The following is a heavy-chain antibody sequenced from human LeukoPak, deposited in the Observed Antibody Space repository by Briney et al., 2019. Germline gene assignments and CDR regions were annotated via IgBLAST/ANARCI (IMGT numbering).Heavy chain of an antibody. CDR3: ARDPFCWSGCIWFDP. CDR1: GFTFSSYN. Sequence: GGSLRLSCAASGFTFSSYNMNWVRQAPGKGLEWVSSISSSSSYIYYADSVRGRFTISRDNAKNSLYLQMSSLRAEDTAVYYCARDPFCWSGCIWFDPWGQGTLVTVSS. CDR2: ISSSSSYI. J-gene: IGHJ5*02. D-gene: IGHD3-3*01. V-gene: IGHV3-21*04.